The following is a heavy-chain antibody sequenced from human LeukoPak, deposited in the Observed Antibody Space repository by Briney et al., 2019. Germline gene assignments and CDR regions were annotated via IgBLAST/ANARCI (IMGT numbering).Heavy chain of an antibody. CDR3: AKRGIMIPRVIIIGFHKEAYYFDC. V-gene: IGHV3-23*01. CDR1: GLTFGNYS. CDR2: SIDSGGST. D-gene: IGHD3-10*01. Sequence: SGGSLRLSCAASGLTFGNYSMSWVRQAPGKMLELVSGSIDSGGSTYYADSVNSRFIISRDNSKNTMYLKMNSLRAEDTAVYYCAKRGIMIPRVIIIGFHKEAYYFDCWGQGTLVTVSS. J-gene: IGHJ4*02.